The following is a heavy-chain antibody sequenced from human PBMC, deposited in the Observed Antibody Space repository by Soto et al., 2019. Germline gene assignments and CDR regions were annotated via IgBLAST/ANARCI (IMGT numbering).Heavy chain of an antibody. D-gene: IGHD1-1*01. CDR2: VSASGLNT. V-gene: IGHV3-23*01. J-gene: IGHJ4*02. CDR1: GVTFSTYA. Sequence: GGYLRLSCAASGVTFSTYAMAWVRQAPGKGLEWVSGVSASGLNTDYADPVKGRFYISRDNSKNTVSLHMNSLRAEDTALYYCAIYRRCGNSGDFFDYWGQGTSVPGSS. CDR3: AIYRRCGNSGDFFDY.